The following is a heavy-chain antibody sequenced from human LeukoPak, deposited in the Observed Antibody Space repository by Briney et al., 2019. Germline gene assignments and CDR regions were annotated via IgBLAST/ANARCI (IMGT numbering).Heavy chain of an antibody. Sequence: SETLSLTCAVYGGSFSGYYWSWIRQPPGKGLEWIGEINHSGTTDYNPSLKSRVTISFDTSKNQFSLKLSSVTAADTAVYYCASGYLYWGQGTLVTVSS. CDR1: GGSFSGYY. D-gene: IGHD2-2*02. CDR3: ASGYLY. CDR2: INHSGTT. J-gene: IGHJ4*02. V-gene: IGHV4-34*01.